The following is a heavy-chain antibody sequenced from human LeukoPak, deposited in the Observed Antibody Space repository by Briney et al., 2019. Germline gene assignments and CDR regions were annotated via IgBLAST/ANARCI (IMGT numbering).Heavy chain of an antibody. CDR2: IYTRGST. Sequence: SETLSLTCTVSGVSITKSYYYWSWIRQPAGKGLEWIGRIYTRGSTNYNPSLKSRVTMSVDTSKNQFSLKLSSVTAADTAVYYCARVKGKDVDTAMDPWGQGTLVTVSS. J-gene: IGHJ5*02. CDR1: GVSITKSYYY. CDR3: ARVKGKDVDTAMDP. D-gene: IGHD5-18*01. V-gene: IGHV4-4*07.